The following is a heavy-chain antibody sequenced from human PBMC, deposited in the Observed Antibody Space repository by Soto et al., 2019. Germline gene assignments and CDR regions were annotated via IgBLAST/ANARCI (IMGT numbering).Heavy chain of an antibody. D-gene: IGHD2-15*01. Sequence: QVQLVQSGAEVKKPGSSVKVSCKSSGGTFGSYAISWVRQAPGQGREWMGGVIPIFGTPHYAQKFHGRVTITADIPTSTAYLELSSLKSAATAVYYCAKIRWTISLQEEDAIWGQGTLVTVSS. CDR3: AKIRWTISLQEEDAI. CDR2: VIPIFGTP. CDR1: GGTFGSYA. V-gene: IGHV1-69*06. J-gene: IGHJ4*02.